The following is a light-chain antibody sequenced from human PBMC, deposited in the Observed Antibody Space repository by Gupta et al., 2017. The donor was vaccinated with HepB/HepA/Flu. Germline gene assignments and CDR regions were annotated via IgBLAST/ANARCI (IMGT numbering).Light chain of an antibody. CDR3: QQWNNYSWT. V-gene: IGKV1-5*03. CDR1: QSVGIW. CDR2: KAS. Sequence: DIQMTQSPSTMSASVGARVTITCRASQSVGIWLAWYQQKPGKAPKLLIYKASTLQSGVPSRFSGSGSETEFTLTINSLQPDDFATYYCQQWNNYSWTFGQGTKVEVK. J-gene: IGKJ1*01.